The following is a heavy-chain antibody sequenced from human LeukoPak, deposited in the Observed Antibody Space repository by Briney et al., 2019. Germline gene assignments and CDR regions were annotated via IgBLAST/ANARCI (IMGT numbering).Heavy chain of an antibody. CDR1: GFSLSTSGVG. D-gene: IGHD2-15*01. CDR2: IYWDDDM. J-gene: IGHJ4*02. Sequence: SGPTLVKPTQTLTLTCTFSGFSLSTSGVGVGWIRQPPGKALEWLALIYWDDDMRYSPSLKTRLTITKDTSKNQVVLTMTNMDPVDTATYYCAHEGPGAAPFDYWGQGTLVTVSS. CDR3: AHEGPGAAPFDY. V-gene: IGHV2-5*02.